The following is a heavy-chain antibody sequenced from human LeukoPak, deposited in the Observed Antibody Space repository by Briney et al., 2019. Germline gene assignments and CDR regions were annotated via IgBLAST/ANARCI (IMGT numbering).Heavy chain of an antibody. D-gene: IGHD3-10*01. CDR3: ARDYSGGGLDY. CDR1: GFTFSNYG. CDR2: VSHDGSKK. V-gene: IGHV3-33*01. J-gene: IGHJ4*02. Sequence: GGSLRLSCAASGFTFSNYGMHWVRQAPGKGLEWVAVVSHDGSKKEFADSVKGRFTISRDNSKNTVWLQMDSLRAEDTAVYYCARDYSGGGLDYWGQGTLVTVSS.